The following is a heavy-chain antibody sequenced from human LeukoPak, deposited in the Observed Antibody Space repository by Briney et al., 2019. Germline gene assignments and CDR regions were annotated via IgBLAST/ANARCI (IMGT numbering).Heavy chain of an antibody. V-gene: IGHV4-31*03. J-gene: IGHJ3*02. CDR3: ARVPSVIDAFDI. Sequence: TLSLTCTVSGGSLSSGGYYWSWIRQHPGKGLEWIAYIYYSGSTYYNPSLKRRLTISVDTSKNHFSLRLSSMTAADTAVYYCARVPSVIDAFDIWGQGTMVTVSS. CDR2: IYYSGST. CDR1: GGSLSSGGYY. D-gene: IGHD2-21*01.